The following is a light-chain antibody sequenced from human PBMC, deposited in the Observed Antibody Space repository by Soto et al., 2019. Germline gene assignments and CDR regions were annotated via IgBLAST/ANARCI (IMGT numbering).Light chain of an antibody. CDR1: QGISNW. V-gene: IGKV1-12*01. CDR2: TGS. J-gene: IGKJ4*01. CDR3: QQANSFPLT. Sequence: DIQMTQSPSSVSASVGDRVSITCRASQGISNWLAWYQKKPGRAPKLLIYTGSSLQSGVPSRFRGTGSGTDFTLTISRLQPEDVATYCCQQANSFPLTFGGGTKVEIK.